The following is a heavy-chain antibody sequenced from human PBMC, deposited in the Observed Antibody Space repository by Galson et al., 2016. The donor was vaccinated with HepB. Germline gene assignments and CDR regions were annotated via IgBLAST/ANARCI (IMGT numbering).Heavy chain of an antibody. CDR2: IFSNDEK. V-gene: IGHV2-26*01. CDR3: ARTAHDYGNYALYY. D-gene: IGHD4-11*01. Sequence: PALVKPTQTLTLTCTVSGFSMTTGRASVSWIRQPPGKALEWLAQIFSNDEKSYRTSLTSRLTISKDTSKRQVVLIMTNVDPTDTATYYCARTAHDYGNYALYYWGQGVLVTVSS. CDR1: GFSMTTGRAS. J-gene: IGHJ4*02.